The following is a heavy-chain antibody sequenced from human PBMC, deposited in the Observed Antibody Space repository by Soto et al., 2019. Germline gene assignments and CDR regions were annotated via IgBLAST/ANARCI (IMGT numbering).Heavy chain of an antibody. J-gene: IGHJ4*02. CDR2: ISYDGSNK. CDR3: ARDYYDSSGYYPGGSFDY. CDR1: GFTFSSYA. Sequence: PGGSLRLSCAASGFTFSSYAMHWVRQAPGKGLEWVAVISYDGSNKYYADSVKGRFTISRDNSKNTLYLQMNSLRAEDTAVYYCARDYYDSSGYYPGGSFDYWGQGTLVTVS. D-gene: IGHD3-22*01. V-gene: IGHV3-30-3*01.